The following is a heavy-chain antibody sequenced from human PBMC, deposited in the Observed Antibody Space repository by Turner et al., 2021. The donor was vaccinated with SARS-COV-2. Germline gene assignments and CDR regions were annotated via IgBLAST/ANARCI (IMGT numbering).Heavy chain of an antibody. D-gene: IGHD2-15*01. CDR2: ISYDGSNK. CDR1: GFTFSTYC. Sequence: QVQLVESGGGVGQPGRSLRRSCAASGFTFSTYCTHWVRQAPGKGLEWVAVISYDGSNKYYADSVKGRFTIYRDNSKNTLYLQMNSLRAEDTAVYYCAKIYGGSYFAAFDYWGQGTLVTVSS. V-gene: IGHV3-30*18. J-gene: IGHJ4*02. CDR3: AKIYGGSYFAAFDY.